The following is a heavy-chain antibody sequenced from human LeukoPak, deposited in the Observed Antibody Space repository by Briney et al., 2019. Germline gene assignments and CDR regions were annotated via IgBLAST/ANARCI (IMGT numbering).Heavy chain of an antibody. Sequence: SETLSLTCTVSGGSISSYYWSWIRQPPGKGLEWIGYIYYSGSTNYNPSLKSRVTISVDKSKNQFSLKLSSVTAADTAVYYCASLGELLSSFDYWGQGTLVTVSS. D-gene: IGHD1-26*01. CDR1: GGSISSYY. V-gene: IGHV4-59*12. CDR3: ASLGELLSSFDY. J-gene: IGHJ4*02. CDR2: IYYSGST.